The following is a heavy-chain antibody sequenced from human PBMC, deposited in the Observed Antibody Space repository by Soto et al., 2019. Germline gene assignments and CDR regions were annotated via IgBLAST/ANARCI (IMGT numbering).Heavy chain of an antibody. V-gene: IGHV3-33*01. CDR3: ARDDDYEANAIDL. CDR1: GFTFSRYG. D-gene: IGHD4-17*01. CDR2: IWNDGSKQ. J-gene: IGHJ5*02. Sequence: GGSLRLSCIASGFTFSRYGMHWVRQAPGKGLEWVAVIWNDGSKQVYDDSVKGRFTISRDNSKNTLYLEMDSLRDEDTSVYYCARDDDYEANAIDLWGQGTLVTVSS.